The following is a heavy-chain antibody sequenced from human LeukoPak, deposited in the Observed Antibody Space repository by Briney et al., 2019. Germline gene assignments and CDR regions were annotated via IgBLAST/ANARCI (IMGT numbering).Heavy chain of an antibody. J-gene: IGHJ4*02. CDR3: AREYYYDSSGYSPIDY. Sequence: PSETLSLTCTVSGGSVSSGSYYWSWIWQPPGKGLEWIGYIYYSGSTNYNPSLKSRVTISVDTSKNQFSLKLSSVTAADTAVYYCAREYYYDSSGYSPIDYWGQGTLVTVSS. CDR1: GGSVSSGSYY. D-gene: IGHD3-22*01. CDR2: IYYSGST. V-gene: IGHV4-61*01.